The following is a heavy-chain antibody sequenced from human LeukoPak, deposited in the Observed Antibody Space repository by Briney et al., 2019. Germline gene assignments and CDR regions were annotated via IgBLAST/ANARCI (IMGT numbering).Heavy chain of an antibody. CDR2: ISAYNGNT. V-gene: IGHV1-18*01. CDR3: ARDGPYYDFWSGSLGYYYYYMDV. CDR1: GYTFTSYG. Sequence: ASVKVSCKASGYTFTSYGISWVRQAPGQGLEWMGWISAYNGNTNYAQKLQGRVTMTTDTSTSTAYMELRSLRSDDTAVYYCARDGPYYDFWSGSLGYYYYYMDVWGKGTTVTVSS. J-gene: IGHJ6*03. D-gene: IGHD3-3*01.